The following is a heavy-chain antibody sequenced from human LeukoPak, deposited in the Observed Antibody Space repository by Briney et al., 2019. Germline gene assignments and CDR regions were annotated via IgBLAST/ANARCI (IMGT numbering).Heavy chain of an antibody. CDR3: AKEGSYYDSSGYYYDY. J-gene: IGHJ4*02. Sequence: GGSLRLSCAASGFTFSSYGMHWVRQAPGKGLEWVAVISYDGSNKYYADSVKGRFTISRDNSKNTLYLQMNSLRAEDTAVYYCAKEGSYYDSSGYYYDYWGQGTLVTVSS. V-gene: IGHV3-30*18. CDR1: GFTFSSYG. D-gene: IGHD3-22*01. CDR2: ISYDGSNK.